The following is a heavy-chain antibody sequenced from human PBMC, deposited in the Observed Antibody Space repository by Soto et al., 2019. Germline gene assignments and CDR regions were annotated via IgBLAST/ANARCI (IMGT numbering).Heavy chain of an antibody. CDR3: ARRRQLVAALDY. CDR1: SGSISSSSYY. Sequence: QLPLQESGPGLVKPSETLSLTCTVSSGSISSSSYYWDWIRQPPGKGLEWIGSIYYSGSTNYNPSPKSRVTISVDTSKNQFSLKVTSLTAADTAVYYCARRRQLVAALDYWGQGTLVTVSS. CDR2: IYYSGST. D-gene: IGHD2-15*01. J-gene: IGHJ4*02. V-gene: IGHV4-39*01.